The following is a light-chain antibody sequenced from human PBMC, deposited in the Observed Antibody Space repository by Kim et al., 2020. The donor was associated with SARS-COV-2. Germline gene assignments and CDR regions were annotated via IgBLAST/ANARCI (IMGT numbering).Light chain of an antibody. J-gene: IGKJ1*01. Sequence: EMVMTQSPATLSVSPGERATLSCRASQSVSSNLAWYQQKPDQAPRLLIYHASTRAAGIPARFSGSGSGTEFTLTISSLQSEDFAVYYCHQYNKWPPGTFGQGTKVDIK. CDR2: HAS. CDR3: HQYNKWPPGT. V-gene: IGKV3-15*01. CDR1: QSVSSN.